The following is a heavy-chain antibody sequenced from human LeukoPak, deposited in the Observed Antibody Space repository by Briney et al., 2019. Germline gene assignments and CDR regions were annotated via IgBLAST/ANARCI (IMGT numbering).Heavy chain of an antibody. V-gene: IGHV3-74*01. CDR2: INSDGSST. CDR3: ARGVTDDLWSGYYDWFDP. D-gene: IGHD3-3*01. J-gene: IGHJ5*02. Sequence: PGGSLRLSCAAFGFTFSSYWMHWVRQAPGKGLVWVSRINSDGSSTSYADSVKGRFTISRDNAKNTLYLQMNSLRAEDTAVYYCARGVTDDLWSGYYDWFDPWGQGTLVTVSS. CDR1: GFTFSSYW.